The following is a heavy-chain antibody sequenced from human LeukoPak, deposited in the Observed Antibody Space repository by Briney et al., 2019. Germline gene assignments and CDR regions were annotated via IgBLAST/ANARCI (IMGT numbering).Heavy chain of an antibody. CDR2: IKQDGSEK. V-gene: IGHV3-7*01. CDR3: ASLKGLFDYFDY. J-gene: IGHJ4*02. CDR1: GGSISGSSYY. Sequence: ETLSLTCTVSGGSISGSSYYWGWIRQPPGKGLEWVANIKQDGSEKYYVDSVKGRFTISRDNAKNSLYLQMNSLRAEDTAVYYCASLKGLFDYFDYWGQGILVTVYS. D-gene: IGHD3-22*01.